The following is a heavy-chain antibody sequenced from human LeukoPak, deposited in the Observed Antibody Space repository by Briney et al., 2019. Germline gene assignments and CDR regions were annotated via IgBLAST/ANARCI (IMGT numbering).Heavy chain of an antibody. CDR3: ARELGYGDYGFYAFDI. V-gene: IGHV4-39*02. Sequence: SETLSLTCTVSGGSISSSSYYWGWIRQPPGKGLEWIGSIYYSGSTYYNPSLKSRVTISVDTSKNQFSLKLSSVTAADTAVYYCARELGYGDYGFYAFDIWGQGTMVTVSS. CDR2: IYYSGST. J-gene: IGHJ3*02. CDR1: GGSISSSSYY. D-gene: IGHD4-17*01.